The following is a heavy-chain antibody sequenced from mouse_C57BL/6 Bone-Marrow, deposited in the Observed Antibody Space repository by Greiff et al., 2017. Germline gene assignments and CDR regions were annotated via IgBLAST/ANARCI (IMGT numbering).Heavy chain of an antibody. D-gene: IGHD2-5*01. CDR3: ALYYSNYVFDY. Sequence: VQLQQSGPVLVKPGASVKMSCKASGYTFTDYYMNWVKQSHGKSLEWIGVINPYNGGTSYNQKFKGKATLTVDKSSSTAYMELNSLTSADSAVYYCALYYSNYVFDYWGQGTTLTVSS. V-gene: IGHV1-19*01. CDR2: INPYNGGT. J-gene: IGHJ2*01. CDR1: GYTFTDYY.